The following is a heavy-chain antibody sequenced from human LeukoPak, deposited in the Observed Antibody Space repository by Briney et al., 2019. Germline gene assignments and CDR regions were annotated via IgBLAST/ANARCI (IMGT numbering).Heavy chain of an antibody. CDR2: IYSGGST. CDR3: ARGLLLDP. CDR1: GFTFSSYG. J-gene: IGHJ5*02. Sequence: PGGSLRLSCAASGFTFSSYGMHWVRQAPGKGLEWVSVIYSGGSTYYADSVKGRFTISRDNSKNTLYLQMNSLRAEDTAVYYCARGLLLDPWGQGALVTVSS. V-gene: IGHV3-NL1*01.